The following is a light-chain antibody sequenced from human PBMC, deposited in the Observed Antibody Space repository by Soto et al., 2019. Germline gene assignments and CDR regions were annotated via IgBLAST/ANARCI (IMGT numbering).Light chain of an antibody. V-gene: IGLV1-40*01. J-gene: IGLJ1*01. CDR3: QSYDSSLSGSDV. CDR1: SSNIGAGHD. Sequence: SVLTQPPSVSGAPGQRVTISCTGSSSNIGAGHDVHWYQQLPGTAPKLLIYGNSNRPSGVPDRFSGSKSGTSASLAITGLQAEDEADYYCQSYDSSLSGSDVFGTGTKVTVL. CDR2: GNS.